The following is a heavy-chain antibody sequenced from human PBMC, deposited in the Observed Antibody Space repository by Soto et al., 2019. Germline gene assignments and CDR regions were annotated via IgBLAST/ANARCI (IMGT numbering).Heavy chain of an antibody. Sequence: GASVKVSFKASGCTFSSYAISWVRQAPGQGLEWMGGIIPIFGTANYAQKFQGRVTITADESTSTAYMELSSLRSEDTAVYYCARDRAGWSPDAFDIWGQGTMVTVSS. J-gene: IGHJ3*02. D-gene: IGHD2-15*01. CDR3: ARDRAGWSPDAFDI. CDR2: IIPIFGTA. V-gene: IGHV1-69*01. CDR1: GCTFSSYA.